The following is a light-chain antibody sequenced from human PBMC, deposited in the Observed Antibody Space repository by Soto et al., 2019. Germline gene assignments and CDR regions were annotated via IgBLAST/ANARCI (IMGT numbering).Light chain of an antibody. CDR3: TSYTSSNTWV. V-gene: IGLV2-14*01. J-gene: IGLJ3*02. CDR2: EVT. CDR1: RSDVGGYKY. Sequence: QSVLTQPAAVSGSPGQSITISCTGTRSDVGGYKYVSWYQQHPGKAPKLMIFEVTNRPSGVSNRFSASKSGNTASLTISGLQAEDAADYYCTSYTSSNTWVFGGGTQLTVL.